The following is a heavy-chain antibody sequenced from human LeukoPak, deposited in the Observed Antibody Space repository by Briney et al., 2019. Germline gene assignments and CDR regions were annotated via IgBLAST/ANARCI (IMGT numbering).Heavy chain of an antibody. CDR1: GFTFSSHR. D-gene: IGHD3-22*01. Sequence: GGSLRLSCAASGFTFSSHRMNWVRQAPGKGLEWVSYISSSSSTIYYADSVKGRFTISRDNSKNTVYLQMNSLRAEDTAVYYCARDGYYDSRGYFQHWGQGTLVTVSS. CDR2: ISSSSSTI. J-gene: IGHJ1*01. V-gene: IGHV3-48*01. CDR3: ARDGYYDSRGYFQH.